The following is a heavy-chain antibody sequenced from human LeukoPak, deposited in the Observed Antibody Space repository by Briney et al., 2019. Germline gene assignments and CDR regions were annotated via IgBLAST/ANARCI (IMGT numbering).Heavy chain of an antibody. D-gene: IGHD3-9*01. J-gene: IGHJ4*02. CDR2: INHSGST. V-gene: IGHV4-34*01. CDR1: GGSFSGYY. CDR3: ARLRRDILTGYYPFDY. Sequence: SETLSLTCAVYGGSFSGYYWSWIRQPPGKGLEWIGEINHSGSTNYNPSLKSRVTISVDTSKNQFSLKLSSVTAADTAVYYCARLRRDILTGYYPFDYWGQGTLVTVSS.